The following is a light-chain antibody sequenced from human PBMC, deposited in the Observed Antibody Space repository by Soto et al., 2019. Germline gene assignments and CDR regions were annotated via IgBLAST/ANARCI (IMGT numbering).Light chain of an antibody. Sequence: DIQLTQSPSFLSTSVGDRVTITCRASQGISSYLAWYQQKPGKAPKLLIYAASTLQSGVPSRFSGSGSGTEFTLTISSLQPDDFATYYCQQYNSQWTFGQGTKVDI. CDR1: QGISSY. CDR3: QQYNSQWT. CDR2: AAS. V-gene: IGKV1-9*01. J-gene: IGKJ1*01.